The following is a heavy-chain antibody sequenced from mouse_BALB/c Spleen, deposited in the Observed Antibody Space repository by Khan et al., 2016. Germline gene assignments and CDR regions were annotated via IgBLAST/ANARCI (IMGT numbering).Heavy chain of an antibody. Sequence: EVQLQESGPDLVKPSQSLSLTCTVTGYSITSDYNWHWIRQFPGNKLEWMGYIYYSGDTHCNPSLKSRISITRDTSKNQFFLQLSSVTTEDTATDYCGSYSNGSSSIYWGQGTTLTDSS. CDR1: GYSITSDYN. J-gene: IGHJ2*01. CDR2: IYYSGDT. CDR3: GSYSNGSSSIY. V-gene: IGHV3-1*02. D-gene: IGHD1-1*01.